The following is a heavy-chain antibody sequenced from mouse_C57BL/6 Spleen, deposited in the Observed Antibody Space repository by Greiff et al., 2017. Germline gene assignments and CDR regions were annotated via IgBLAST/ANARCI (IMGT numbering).Heavy chain of an antibody. Sequence: VQLQQSGPELVKPGASVKISCKASGYSFTSYYIHWVKQRPGQGLEWIGWIYPGSGNTKYNEKFKGKATLTADTSSSTAYMQLSSLTSEDSPVYYCARSASYYFDYWGQGTTLTVSS. J-gene: IGHJ2*01. CDR1: GYSFTSYY. V-gene: IGHV1-66*01. CDR2: IYPGSGNT. D-gene: IGHD6-1*01. CDR3: ARSASYYFDY.